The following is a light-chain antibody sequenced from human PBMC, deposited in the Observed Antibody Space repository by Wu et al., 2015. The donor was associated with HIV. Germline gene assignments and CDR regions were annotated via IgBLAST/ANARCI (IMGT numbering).Light chain of an antibody. V-gene: IGKV1-8*01. CDR3: QHYYTYPYT. Sequence: RVTITCRVESGYLAVIXPGISKKTRKRPQTLLIYAASTLQSGVPSRFSGSGSGTDFTLTISCLQSEDFATYFCQHYYTYPYTFGQGTKLDIK. CDR2: AAS. J-gene: IGKJ2*01. CDR1: GYLAV.